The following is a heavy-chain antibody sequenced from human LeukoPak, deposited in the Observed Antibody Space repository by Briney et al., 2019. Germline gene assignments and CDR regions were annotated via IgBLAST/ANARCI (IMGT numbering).Heavy chain of an antibody. CDR2: ISHSGGN. V-gene: IGHV4-59*12. Sequence: SETLSLTCSVSGGSISSYSWSHYWSWIAQPSGKGLERIGDISHSGGNNYNPSTKSRVTISVATSKNQFSLRLSTVAAADTAVYYCARSNGYNSVVWDSWKQGALVTVSS. J-gene: IGHJ5*01. CDR1: GGSISSYS. D-gene: IGHD5-24*01. CDR3: ARSNGYNSVVWDS.